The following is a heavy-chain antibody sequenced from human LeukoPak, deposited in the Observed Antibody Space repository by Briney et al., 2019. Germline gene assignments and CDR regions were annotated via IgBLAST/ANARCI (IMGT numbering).Heavy chain of an antibody. Sequence: PGGSLRLSCAASGFSFSTYSMNWVRQAPGKGLEWVSAISGSGGSTYYADSVKGRFTISRDNSKNTLYLQMNSLRAEDTAVYYCAKSYYESPFDPWGQGTLVTVSS. V-gene: IGHV3-23*01. J-gene: IGHJ5*02. D-gene: IGHD3-22*01. CDR1: GFSFSTYS. CDR2: ISGSGGST. CDR3: AKSYYESPFDP.